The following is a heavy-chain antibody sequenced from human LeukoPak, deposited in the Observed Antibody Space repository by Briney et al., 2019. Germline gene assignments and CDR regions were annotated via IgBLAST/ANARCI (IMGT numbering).Heavy chain of an antibody. CDR1: GFTFSSYW. D-gene: IGHD2/OR15-2a*01. CDR2: ISSGSTI. V-gene: IGHV3-48*04. CDR3: ARAVSSLGDYFDY. J-gene: IGHJ4*02. Sequence: GGSLRLSCAASGFTFSSYWMSWVRQAPGKGLEWVSYISSGSTIYYADSVKGRFTISRDNAKNSLYLQMNSLRAEDTAVYYCARAVSSLGDYFDYWGQGTLVTVSS.